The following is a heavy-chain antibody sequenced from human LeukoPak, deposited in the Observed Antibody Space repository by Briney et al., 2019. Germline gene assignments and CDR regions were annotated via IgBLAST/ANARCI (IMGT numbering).Heavy chain of an antibody. D-gene: IGHD3-10*01. J-gene: IGHJ4*02. CDR1: GGSISSYY. CDR2: IYYSGGP. Sequence: PSETLSLTCTVSGGSISSYYWSWIRQPPGKGLEWIGYIYYSGGPNYNPSLKRRVTISVATSKNQFSLKLSSVTAADTAVYYCARESTGDYYGSGSYYNVLDYWGQGTLVTVSS. V-gene: IGHV4-59*01. CDR3: ARESTGDYYGSGSYYNVLDY.